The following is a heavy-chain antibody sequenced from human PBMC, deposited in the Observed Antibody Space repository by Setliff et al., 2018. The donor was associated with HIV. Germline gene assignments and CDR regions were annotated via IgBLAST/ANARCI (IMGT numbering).Heavy chain of an antibody. D-gene: IGHD3-10*01. CDR1: CGSFSGYF. CDR3: ARGSVFWDRGNHYQYMDV. V-gene: IGHV4-34*01. J-gene: IGHJ6*03. CDR2: INHRGSI. Sequence: SETLSLTCAIYCGSFSGYFWIWIRQPPGKGLEWIGEINHRGSIYYNSSLKSRVTIAVDTSKNQFSLNLSAVTAADTAVYYCARGSVFWDRGNHYQYMDVWAKGTTVTVSS.